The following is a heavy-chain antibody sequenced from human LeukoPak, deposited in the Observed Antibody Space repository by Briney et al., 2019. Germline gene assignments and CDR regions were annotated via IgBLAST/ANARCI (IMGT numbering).Heavy chain of an antibody. CDR3: ARFDY. Sequence: PPETLSLTCTVSGGSLSSNNYYWGWIRQPPGKGLEWIGSIYYSGSNYNPSLNSRVTISVETSKNQFSLKLSSVTAADTAVYYCARFDYWGQGTLVSVSS. V-gene: IGHV4-39*07. J-gene: IGHJ4*02. CDR1: GGSLSSNNYY. CDR2: IYYSGS.